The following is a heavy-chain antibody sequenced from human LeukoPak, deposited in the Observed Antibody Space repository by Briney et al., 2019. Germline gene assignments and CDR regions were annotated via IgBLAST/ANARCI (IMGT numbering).Heavy chain of an antibody. CDR2: ITHSGST. J-gene: IGHJ4*02. V-gene: IGHV4-34*01. CDR3: ARVGGRRGYSGYDLFPYTYSFDY. Sequence: SETLSLTCAVYGGSFSGYYWSWIRQPPGKGLEWIGEITHSGSTNYNPYLKRRVTISVDTSKNQFSLKLSSVTAADTAVYYCARVGGRRGYSGYDLFPYTYSFDYWGQGTLVTVSS. D-gene: IGHD5-12*01. CDR1: GGSFSGYY.